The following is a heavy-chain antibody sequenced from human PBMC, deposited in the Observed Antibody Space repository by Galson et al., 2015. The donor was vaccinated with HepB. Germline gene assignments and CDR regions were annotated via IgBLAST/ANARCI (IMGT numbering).Heavy chain of an antibody. CDR1: VFTVRNNY. Sequence: SLRLSCAASVFTVRNNYMSWVRQAPGKGLEWVSVIYSAGSTYYADSVKGRFTISRDNSENTLYLQMNSLRTEDTAVYYCVGTTSKDYWGQGTLATVSS. CDR2: IYSAGST. V-gene: IGHV3-53*01. CDR3: VGTTSKDY. D-gene: IGHD7-27*01. J-gene: IGHJ4*02.